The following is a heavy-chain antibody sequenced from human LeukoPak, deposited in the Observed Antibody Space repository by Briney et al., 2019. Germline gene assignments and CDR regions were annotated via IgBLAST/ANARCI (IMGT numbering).Heavy chain of an antibody. CDR2: IYHSGST. Sequence: SETLSLTCTVSGGSISSGGYYWSWIRQPPGKGLEWIGYIYHSGSTYYNPSLKSRVTISVDRSKNQFSLKLSSVTAADTAVYYCARTGYSSSRDAFDIWGQGTMVTVSS. D-gene: IGHD6-13*01. CDR1: GGSISSGGYY. CDR3: ARTGYSSSRDAFDI. J-gene: IGHJ3*02. V-gene: IGHV4-30-2*01.